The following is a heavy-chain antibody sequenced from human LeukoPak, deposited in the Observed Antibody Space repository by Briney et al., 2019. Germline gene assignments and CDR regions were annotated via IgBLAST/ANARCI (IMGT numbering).Heavy chain of an antibody. CDR3: ARGGPELGGIDFDY. V-gene: IGHV4-59*08. J-gene: IGHJ4*02. CDR2: IYYSGST. D-gene: IGHD2-15*01. Sequence: SETLSLTCTVSGGSISSYYWSWIRQPPGKGLEWIGYIYYSGSTNYNPSLKSRVTISVDTSKNQFSLKLSSVTAADTAVYYCARGGPELGGIDFDYWGQGTLVTVSS. CDR1: GGSISSYY.